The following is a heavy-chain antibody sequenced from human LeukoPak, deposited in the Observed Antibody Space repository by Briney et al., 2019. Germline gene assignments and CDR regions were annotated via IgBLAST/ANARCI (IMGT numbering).Heavy chain of an antibody. J-gene: IGHJ4*02. CDR1: GFTVSSNY. CDR2: IYSGGTT. Sequence: GGSLRLSCAASGFTVSSNYMSWVRQAPGKGLEWVPVIYSGGTTYYTDSVKGRFTISRDHSKNTLYLQMNSLRAEDTAVYYCARARQYCSGGTCYSYYFDYWGPGTLVTVSS. CDR3: ARARQYCSGGTCYSYYFDY. D-gene: IGHD2-15*01. V-gene: IGHV3-53*01.